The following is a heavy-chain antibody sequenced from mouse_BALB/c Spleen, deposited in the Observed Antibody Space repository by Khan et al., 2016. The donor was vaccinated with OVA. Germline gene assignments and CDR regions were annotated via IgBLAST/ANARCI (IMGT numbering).Heavy chain of an antibody. CDR3: AKLVDY. D-gene: IGHD4-1*01. J-gene: IGHJ2*01. Sequence: EVRLVESGGGLVQPGGSLKLSCAAPGFTFSSYGMSWVRQTPDKRLELVATINSNGGSTYYPDSVKGRFTISRDNAKNTLYLQMSSLKSEDTAMXYGAKLVDYWGQGATLTVSS. V-gene: IGHV5-6-3*01. CDR2: INSNGGST. CDR1: GFTFSSYG.